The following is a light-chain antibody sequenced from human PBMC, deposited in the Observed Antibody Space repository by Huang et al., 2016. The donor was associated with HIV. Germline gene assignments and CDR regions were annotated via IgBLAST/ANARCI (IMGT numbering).Light chain of an antibody. J-gene: IGKJ1*01. CDR3: QQYNTYST. Sequence: DIQMSQSPSTLSASVGDRVTITCRASQSISSGLAWYQQKPGKAPKLLIYKASTLESGVPSRVSGSGAGTEFTLTISSLEPDDVASYYCQQYNTYSTFGQGTKVEIK. CDR1: QSISSG. CDR2: KAS. V-gene: IGKV1-5*03.